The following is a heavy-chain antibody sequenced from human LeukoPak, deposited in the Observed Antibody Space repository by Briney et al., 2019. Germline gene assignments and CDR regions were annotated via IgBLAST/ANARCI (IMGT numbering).Heavy chain of an antibody. CDR1: GYTFTGYY. CDR2: INPNSGGT. Sequence: SVKVSCKASGYTFTGYYMHWVRQAPGQGLEWMGRINPNSGGTNYAQKFQGRVTMTRDTSISTAYMELSRLRSDDTAVYYCARESRYYYDSSGIDYWGQGTLVTVSS. D-gene: IGHD3-22*01. CDR3: ARESRYYYDSSGIDY. J-gene: IGHJ4*02. V-gene: IGHV1-2*06.